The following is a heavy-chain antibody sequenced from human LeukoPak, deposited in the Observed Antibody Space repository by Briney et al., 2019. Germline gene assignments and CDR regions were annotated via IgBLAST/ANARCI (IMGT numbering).Heavy chain of an antibody. CDR1: GFTFSSYG. CDR2: IRYDGSNK. V-gene: IGHV3-30*02. J-gene: IGHJ4*02. CDR3: AKDLGPVALNGGDY. D-gene: IGHD6-19*01. Sequence: GGSLRLSCAASGFTFSSYGMHWVRQAPGRGLEWGAFIRYDGSNKYYADSVKGRFTISRDNSKNTLYLQMNSLRPDDTAVYYCAKDLGPVALNGGDYWGQGTLVTVSS.